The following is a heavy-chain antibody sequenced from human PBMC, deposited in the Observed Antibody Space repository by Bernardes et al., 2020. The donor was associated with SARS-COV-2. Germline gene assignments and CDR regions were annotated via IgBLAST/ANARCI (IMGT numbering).Heavy chain of an antibody. CDR2: IYTSGST. J-gene: IGHJ4*02. CDR3: AREVYYDSSGYPKYYFDY. Sequence: SETLSLTCTVSGGSISSYYWSWIRQLAGKGLEWIGRIYTSGSTNYNPSLKSRVTMSVDTSKNQFSLKLSSVTAADTAVYYCAREVYYDSSGYPKYYFDYWGQGTLVTVSS. V-gene: IGHV4-4*07. CDR1: GGSISSYY. D-gene: IGHD3-22*01.